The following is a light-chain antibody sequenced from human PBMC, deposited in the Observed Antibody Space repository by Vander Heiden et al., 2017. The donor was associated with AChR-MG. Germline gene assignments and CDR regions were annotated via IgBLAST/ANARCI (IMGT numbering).Light chain of an antibody. Sequence: DIQMTQSPSSVSASVGDRVTITCRASQGIASWLAWYQQKAGKGPKLLIYASSTLQTGVPSRFSGSGFGTNFTLTISILQPEDFAIYYCQQGNSFPQTFGQGTKVDLK. CDR3: QQGNSFPQT. CDR1: QGIASW. J-gene: IGKJ1*01. V-gene: IGKV1-12*01. CDR2: ASS.